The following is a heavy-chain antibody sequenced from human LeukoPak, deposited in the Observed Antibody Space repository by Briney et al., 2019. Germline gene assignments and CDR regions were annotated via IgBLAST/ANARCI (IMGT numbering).Heavy chain of an antibody. J-gene: IGHJ4*02. V-gene: IGHV1-18*01. D-gene: IGHD3-10*01. CDR1: GYIFKSYG. CDR2: ISVYNGNT. CDR3: ARGDTYYYGSGPDY. Sequence: ASVKVSCKASGYIFKSYGISWVRQAPGQGLEWMGWISVYNGNTKYGQKFQGGVTMTTDTSTSTAYMELRSLRSDDTAVYYCARGDTYYYGSGPDYWGQGTLVTVSS.